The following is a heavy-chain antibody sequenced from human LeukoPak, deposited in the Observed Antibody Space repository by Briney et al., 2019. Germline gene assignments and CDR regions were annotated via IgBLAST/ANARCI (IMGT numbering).Heavy chain of an antibody. V-gene: IGHV4-59*11. Sequence: SETLSLTCAVPGDSFSSHYWTWIRQSPGTGLEWIGYISHIGRTNYNPSLESRVTISIDTSKNQFSLKLRSVTAADTAVYYCARDLVTVTKGFDIWGQGTMVSVSS. J-gene: IGHJ3*02. CDR3: ARDLVTVTKGFDI. D-gene: IGHD4-17*01. CDR1: GDSFSSHY. CDR2: ISHIGRT.